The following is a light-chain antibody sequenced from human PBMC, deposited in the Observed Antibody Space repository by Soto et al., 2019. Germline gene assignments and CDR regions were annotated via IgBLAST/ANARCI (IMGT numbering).Light chain of an antibody. Sequence: EIVLTQSPGTLSVSPGERATLSCRASQTISSNNLAWYQQKPGQAPSLLIYGTSSRATGIPYRFSGSGSGTDSTLTISRLEPEDSAIYYCQQYGSWTFGQGTKVEI. CDR2: GTS. V-gene: IGKV3-20*01. CDR3: QQYGSWT. CDR1: QTISSNN. J-gene: IGKJ1*01.